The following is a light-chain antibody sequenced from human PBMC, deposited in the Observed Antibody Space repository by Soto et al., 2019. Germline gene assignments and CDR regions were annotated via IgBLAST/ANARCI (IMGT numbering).Light chain of an antibody. CDR1: SGHSSDA. Sequence: QLVLTQSPSASAPLGASVKLTCTLSSGHSSDAIAWHQQQPEKGPRYLMKINSDGSHSKGDGIPDRFSGSRSGAERYLTISSLQSEDEADYYCQTWGTGTVVFGGGTKLTVL. CDR2: INSDGSH. J-gene: IGLJ2*01. CDR3: QTWGTGTVV. V-gene: IGLV4-69*01.